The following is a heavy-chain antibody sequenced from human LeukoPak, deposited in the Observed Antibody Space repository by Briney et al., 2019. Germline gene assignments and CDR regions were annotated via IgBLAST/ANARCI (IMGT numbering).Heavy chain of an antibody. CDR2: IIPIVGTA. Sequence: ASVKVSCKTSGGTFSSYEINWVRQAPGQGLEWMGGIIPIVGTANYAEKFQGRVTMTADESTSTAYVELSSLRSEDTAVYYCARVSIAARLNYYYGMDVWGQGTTVTVSS. CDR3: ARVSIAARLNYYYGMDV. V-gene: IGHV1-69*13. J-gene: IGHJ6*02. D-gene: IGHD6-6*01. CDR1: GGTFSSYE.